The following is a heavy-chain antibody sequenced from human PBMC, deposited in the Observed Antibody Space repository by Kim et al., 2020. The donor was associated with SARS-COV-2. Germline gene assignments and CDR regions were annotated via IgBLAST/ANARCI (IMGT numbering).Heavy chain of an antibody. CDR2: IYSRGNT. Sequence: SETLSLTCSVSGDSVSSAGHYWGWIRQHPEKGLEWIGYIYSRGNTYYNPSLKRRLSLSIDTSANQFFVKLDSVTAADTSVYYCASRNGAAAFEVWGQGTVVIVSS. J-gene: IGHJ3*01. D-gene: IGHD6-25*01. CDR1: GDSVSSAGHY. CDR3: ASRNGAAAFEV. V-gene: IGHV4-31*03.